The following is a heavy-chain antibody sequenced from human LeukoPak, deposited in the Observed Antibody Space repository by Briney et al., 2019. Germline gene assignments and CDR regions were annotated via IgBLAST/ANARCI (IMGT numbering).Heavy chain of an antibody. Sequence: GGSLRLSCAASGFTFSTYTMYWVRHPPGKRLEWVSIIGSSGGGIHYADSVKGRFTISRDNSKNALYLQMNSLRVEDRAVYYCAIDPNWGTHTWGQGVLVTVSS. V-gene: IGHV3-23*01. D-gene: IGHD7-27*01. CDR2: IGSSGGGI. CDR3: AIDPNWGTHT. CDR1: GFTFSTYT. J-gene: IGHJ5*02.